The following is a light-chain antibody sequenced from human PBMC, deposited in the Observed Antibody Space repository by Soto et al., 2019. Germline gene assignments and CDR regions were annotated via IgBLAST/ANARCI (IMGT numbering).Light chain of an antibody. CDR3: QQRNNWPLT. CDR2: DTS. CDR1: QSVDNY. J-gene: IGKJ4*01. V-gene: IGKV3-11*01. Sequence: IVLTQSPATLSLSPGERVTLSCRASQSVDNYLAWYQQRPGQSPRLLIYDTSNRAPGIPARFSGSGSGTDFSLTISNLEPEDSAVYYCQQRNNWPLTSGGVTKVDIK.